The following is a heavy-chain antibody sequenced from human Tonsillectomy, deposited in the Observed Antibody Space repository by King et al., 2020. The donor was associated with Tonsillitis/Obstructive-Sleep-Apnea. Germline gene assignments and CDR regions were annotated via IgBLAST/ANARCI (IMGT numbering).Heavy chain of an antibody. D-gene: IGHD1-26*01. V-gene: IGHV3-48*03. CDR3: ARDPYSGSYINSLDY. J-gene: IGHJ4*02. CDR2: ISSSGSTI. CDR1: GFTFSSSE. Sequence: VQLVESGGGLVQPGGSLRLSCAASGFTFSSSEMNWVRQAPGKGLEWVSYISSSGSTIYYADSVKGRFTISRDNAKNSLYLQMNSLRAEDTAVYYCARDPYSGSYINSLDYWGQGTLVTVSS.